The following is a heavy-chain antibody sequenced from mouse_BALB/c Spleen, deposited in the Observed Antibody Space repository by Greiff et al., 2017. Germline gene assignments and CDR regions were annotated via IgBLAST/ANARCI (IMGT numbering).Heavy chain of an antibody. CDR2: ISYSGST. D-gene: IGHD2-3*01. V-gene: IGHV3-8*02. Sequence: VQLQQSGPSLVKPSQTLSLTCSVTGDSITSGYWNWIRKFPGNKLEYMGYISYSGSTYYNPSLKSRISITRDTSKNQYYLQLNSVTTEDTATYYCARGGLDGYPFAYWGQGTLVTVSA. J-gene: IGHJ3*01. CDR1: GDSITSGY. CDR3: ARGGLDGYPFAY.